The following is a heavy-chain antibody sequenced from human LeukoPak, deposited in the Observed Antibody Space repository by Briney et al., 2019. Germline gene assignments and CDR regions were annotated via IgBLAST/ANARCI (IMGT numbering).Heavy chain of an antibody. Sequence: GGSLRLSCAASGFTFSSYAMHWVRQAPGKGLKWRAVISYDGSNKYYADSVKGRFTISRDNSENTLYLQMNSLRAEDTAGYYCAKVAEVGATGYYYYMDVWGKGTTVTISS. CDR1: GFTFSSYA. V-gene: IGHV3-30*14. CDR2: ISYDGSNK. CDR3: AKVAEVGATGYYYYMDV. D-gene: IGHD1-26*01. J-gene: IGHJ6*03.